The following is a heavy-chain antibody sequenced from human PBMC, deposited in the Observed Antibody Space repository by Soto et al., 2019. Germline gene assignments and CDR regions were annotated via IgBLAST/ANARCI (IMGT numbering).Heavy chain of an antibody. CDR2: LAYDGSDK. D-gene: IGHD5-18*01. CDR1: GFTFRTHG. V-gene: IGHV3-30*18. Sequence: QVQLVESGGGVVQPGRSLRLSYVASGFTFRTHGMHWVRQAPGKGLEWVAVLAYDGSDKYYGDSVKGRFFITRDNSKNTLDLQMYRLRAEETAVYFWAEDSYGFSHDYGMDVWRQETTVTVSS. CDR3: AEDSYGFSHDYGMDV. J-gene: IGHJ6*01.